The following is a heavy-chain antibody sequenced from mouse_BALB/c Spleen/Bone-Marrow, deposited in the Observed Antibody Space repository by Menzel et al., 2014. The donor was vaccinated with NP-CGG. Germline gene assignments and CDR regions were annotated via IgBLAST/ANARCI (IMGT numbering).Heavy chain of an antibody. Sequence: DVKLVESGGGLVQPGGSLKLSCAASGFTFSSYTISWVRQTPEKRLEWVAYISNGGGSTYYPDTVKGRFTISRDNAKNTLYLQMSSLKSEDTAMYYCARQIYFPYFDYWGQGTTLTVSS. CDR3: ARQIYFPYFDY. V-gene: IGHV5-12-2*01. CDR1: GFTFSSYT. J-gene: IGHJ2*01. D-gene: IGHD2-1*01. CDR2: ISNGGGST.